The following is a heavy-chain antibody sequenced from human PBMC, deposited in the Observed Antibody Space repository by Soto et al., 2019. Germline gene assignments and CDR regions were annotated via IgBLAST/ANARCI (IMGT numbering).Heavy chain of an antibody. CDR3: ARVATMIVVYGWFDP. Sequence: QVQLVESGGRVVQPGRSLRLSCAASGFTFSSYAMHWARQAPGKGLEWVAVISYDGSNKYYAGSVKGRFTISRDNSKNTLYLQMNSLRAEDTAVYYCARVATMIVVYGWFDPWGQGTLVTVSS. CDR2: ISYDGSNK. J-gene: IGHJ5*02. CDR1: GFTFSSYA. D-gene: IGHD3-22*01. V-gene: IGHV3-30-3*01.